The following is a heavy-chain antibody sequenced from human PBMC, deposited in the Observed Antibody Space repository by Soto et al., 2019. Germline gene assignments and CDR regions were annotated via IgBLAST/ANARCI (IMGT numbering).Heavy chain of an antibody. V-gene: IGHV3-30*18. Sequence: GGSLRLSCAASGFTFSSYGMHWVRQAPGEGLEWVALISHDGSNRYYADSVKGRFTISRDNSKNTLYLQMNSLRAEDTAVYYCAKGPGELLPGYYYYGMDVWGQGTTVTVSS. CDR1: GFTFSSYG. D-gene: IGHD1-26*01. CDR2: ISHDGSNR. CDR3: AKGPGELLPGYYYYGMDV. J-gene: IGHJ6*02.